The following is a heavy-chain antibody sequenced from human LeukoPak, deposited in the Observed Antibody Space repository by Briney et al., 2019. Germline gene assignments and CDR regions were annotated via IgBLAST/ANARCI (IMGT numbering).Heavy chain of an antibody. V-gene: IGHV4-34*01. J-gene: IGHJ5*02. CDR3: ARSVPFDP. Sequence: SETLPLTCAVYGGSFSGYYWSWIRQPPGKGLEWIGEINHSGSTNYNPSLKSRVTISVDTSKNQFSLKLSSVTAADTAVCYCARSVPFDPWGQGTLVTVSS. CDR2: INHSGST. CDR1: GGSFSGYY.